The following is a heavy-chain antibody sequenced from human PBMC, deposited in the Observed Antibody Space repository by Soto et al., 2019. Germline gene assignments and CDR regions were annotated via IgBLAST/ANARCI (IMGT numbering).Heavy chain of an antibody. J-gene: IGHJ6*02. CDR2: IYCGGST. CDR1: GFTLSSNY. V-gene: IGHV3-53*01. CDR3: ARGSYEFIPHYYYYYGLDV. D-gene: IGHD3-16*01. Sequence: GGSWGLSCQASGFTLSSNYMSWVRRAPGKGLEWVSLIYCGGSTYYADSVKGQFTNSRNNSKNTLYLQMNSLRAEDPAVYYCARGSYEFIPHYYYYYGLDVWGQGTTVTLSS.